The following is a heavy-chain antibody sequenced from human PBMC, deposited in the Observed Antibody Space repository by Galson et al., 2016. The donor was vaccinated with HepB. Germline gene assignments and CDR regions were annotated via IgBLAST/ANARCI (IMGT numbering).Heavy chain of an antibody. J-gene: IGHJ4*02. CDR2: IVVGSGNT. D-gene: IGHD2-2*01. V-gene: IGHV1-58*02. CDR3: AAVYCSGTSCPGATDY. CDR1: GISFTSFA. Sequence: SVKVSCKASGISFTSFAMQWVRQARGQRLEWIGWIVVGSGNTNYAQKFQERVTITRDMSTSAAYMELSSLRSEDTAVYYCAAVYCSGTSCPGATDYWGQGTPVTVSS.